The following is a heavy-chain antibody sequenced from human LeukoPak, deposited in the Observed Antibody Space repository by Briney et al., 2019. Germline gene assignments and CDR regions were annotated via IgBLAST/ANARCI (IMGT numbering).Heavy chain of an antibody. V-gene: IGHV3-53*01. D-gene: IGHD2-15*01. CDR2: IYSGGST. Sequence: PGGSLRLSCAASELTLSSNYMSWIRQAPGRGLEWVSFIYSGGSTYHADSVRGRFIISKDNSKNTLYLQMNSLRAEDTAVYYCARRAGSYSHSYDYWGQGTLVTVSS. J-gene: IGHJ4*02. CDR1: ELTLSSNY. CDR3: ARRAGSYSHSYDY.